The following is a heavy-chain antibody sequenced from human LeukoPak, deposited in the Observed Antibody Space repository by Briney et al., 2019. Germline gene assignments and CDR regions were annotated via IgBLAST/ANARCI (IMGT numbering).Heavy chain of an antibody. Sequence: GGSLRLSCAASGFTFSDYYMSWIRQAPGKGLEWVSYISSSGSTIYYADSVKGRFTISRDNAKNSLYLQMNSLRAEDTAVYYCASSTVVMDEDAFDIWGQGTMVTVSS. D-gene: IGHD4-23*01. CDR3: ASSTVVMDEDAFDI. CDR2: ISSSGSTI. CDR1: GFTFSDYY. V-gene: IGHV3-11*04. J-gene: IGHJ3*02.